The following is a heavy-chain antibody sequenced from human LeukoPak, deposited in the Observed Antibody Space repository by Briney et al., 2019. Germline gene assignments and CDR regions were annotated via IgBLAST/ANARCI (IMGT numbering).Heavy chain of an antibody. D-gene: IGHD3-10*01. V-gene: IGHV3-9*01. Sequence: SLRLSCAASGFTFDDYAMHWFREAPGKGLQRVSGLSWNSGSIGYADSVKGRFTISRDNAKNSLYLQMNSLRAEDTALYYCAKGVKYYGSGSYYNPLDYWGQGTLVTVSS. J-gene: IGHJ4*02. CDR3: AKGVKYYGSGSYYNPLDY. CDR1: GFTFDDYA. CDR2: LSWNSGSI.